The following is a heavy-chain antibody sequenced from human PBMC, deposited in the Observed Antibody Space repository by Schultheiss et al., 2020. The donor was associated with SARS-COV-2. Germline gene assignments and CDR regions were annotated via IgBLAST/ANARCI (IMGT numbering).Heavy chain of an antibody. CDR2: INHSGST. CDR3: ARGVSVTTGPGWFDP. D-gene: IGHD4-17*01. Sequence: SETLSLTCGVYGGSFSGYYWNWIRQPPGKGLEWIGEINHSGSTNYNPSLKSRVTMSIDTSRNQFSLKLSSVTAADTAVYYCARGVSVTTGPGWFDPWGQGTLVTVSS. CDR1: GGSFSGYY. J-gene: IGHJ5*02. V-gene: IGHV4-34*01.